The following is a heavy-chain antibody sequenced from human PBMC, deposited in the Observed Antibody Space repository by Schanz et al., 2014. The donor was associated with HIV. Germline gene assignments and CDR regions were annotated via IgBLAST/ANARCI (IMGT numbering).Heavy chain of an antibody. CDR2: INPGSGET. J-gene: IGHJ5*01. CDR3: ARDRTYDFWSGYLDT. D-gene: IGHD3-3*01. CDR1: GYTFVDSY. V-gene: IGHV1-46*01. Sequence: QVQLVQSGAEVKKPGASVRVSCTASGYTFVDSYIHWIRQAPGQGLEWLGIINPGSGETTFAQNFQGRVRLTRETFANIVYMEVSSLRFEDTAVYFCARDRTYDFWSGYLDTWGQGTQVIVSS.